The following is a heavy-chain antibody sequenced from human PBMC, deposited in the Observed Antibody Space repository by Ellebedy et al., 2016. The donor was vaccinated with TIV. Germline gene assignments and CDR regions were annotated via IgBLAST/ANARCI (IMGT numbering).Heavy chain of an antibody. J-gene: IGHJ4*02. D-gene: IGHD5-18*01. Sequence: SETLSLXXTVSGGSISSYYWSWIRQPPGKGLEWIGYIYYSGSTNYNPSLKSRVTISVDTSKNQFSLKLSSVTAADTAVYYCARGPGYSYGQDYWGQGTLVTVSS. CDR3: ARGPGYSYGQDY. CDR1: GGSISSYY. CDR2: IYYSGST. V-gene: IGHV4-59*12.